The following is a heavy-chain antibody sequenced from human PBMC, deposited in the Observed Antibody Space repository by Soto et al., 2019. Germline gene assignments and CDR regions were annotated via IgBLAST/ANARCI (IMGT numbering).Heavy chain of an antibody. CDR2: ISSSGSTI. V-gene: IGHV3-48*03. CDR3: ARLVGATSWFDP. Sequence: EVQLVESGGGLVQPGGSLRLSCAASGFTFSSYEMNWVRQAPGKGLEWVSYISSSGSTIYYADSVKGRFTISRDNAKNSLYLQMNSLRDEDTAVYYCARLVGATSWFDPWGQGTLVTVSS. D-gene: IGHD1-26*01. J-gene: IGHJ5*02. CDR1: GFTFSSYE.